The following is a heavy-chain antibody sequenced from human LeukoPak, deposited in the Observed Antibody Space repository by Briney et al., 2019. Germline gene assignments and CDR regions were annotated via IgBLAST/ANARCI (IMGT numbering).Heavy chain of an antibody. J-gene: IGHJ5*02. CDR1: GGSISSGSYY. V-gene: IGHV4-61*02. D-gene: IGHD6-19*01. CDR2: IYTSGST. CDR3: ARGTEKIIAVAGT. Sequence: SETLSLTCTVSGGSISSGSYYWSWIRQPAGKGLEWIGRIYTSGSTNYNPSLKSRVTISVDTSKNQFSLKLSSVTAADTAVYYCARGTEKIIAVAGTWGQGTLVTVSS.